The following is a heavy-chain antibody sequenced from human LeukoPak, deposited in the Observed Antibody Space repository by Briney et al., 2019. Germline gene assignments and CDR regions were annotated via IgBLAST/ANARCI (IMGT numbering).Heavy chain of an antibody. J-gene: IGHJ4*02. CDR2: INSDGSST. CDR3: ARDRAATGDYYFDW. CDR1: GFTFSSYW. Sequence: GGSLRLSCAASGFTFSSYWMHWVRQAPGKGLVWVSRINSDGSSTIHADSVKGRFTISRDNAKNTLYLQMSNLRDEDTAVYYCARDRAATGDYYFDWWGQGTLVSVSS. V-gene: IGHV3-74*01. D-gene: IGHD6-13*01.